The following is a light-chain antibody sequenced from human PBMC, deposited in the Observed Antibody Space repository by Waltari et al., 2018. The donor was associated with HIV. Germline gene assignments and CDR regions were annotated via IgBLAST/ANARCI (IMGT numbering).Light chain of an antibody. CDR1: QSVLYDSNNKNY. J-gene: IGKJ1*01. CDR3: QQYYSTPRT. CDR2: WAS. Sequence: DIVMTKSPDSLAVSLGERATINCKSSQSVLYDSNNKNYLAWYQQKPGQPPKLLIYWASTRDSGVPDRFSGSGSGPDFTLTISSLQAEDVAVYYCQQYYSTPRTFGQGTKVDIK. V-gene: IGKV4-1*01.